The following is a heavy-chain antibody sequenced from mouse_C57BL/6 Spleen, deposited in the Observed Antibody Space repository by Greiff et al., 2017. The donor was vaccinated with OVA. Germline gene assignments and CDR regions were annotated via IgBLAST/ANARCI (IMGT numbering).Heavy chain of an antibody. CDR3: ARGYYGSSDLAY. Sequence: EVMLVESEGGLVQPGSSMKLSCTASGFTFSDYYMAWVRQVPEKGLEWVANINYDGSSTYYLDSLKSRFIISRDNAKNILYLQMSSLKSEDTATYYCARGYYGSSDLAYWGQGTLVTVSA. V-gene: IGHV5-16*01. D-gene: IGHD1-1*01. CDR2: INYDGSST. CDR1: GFTFSDYY. J-gene: IGHJ3*01.